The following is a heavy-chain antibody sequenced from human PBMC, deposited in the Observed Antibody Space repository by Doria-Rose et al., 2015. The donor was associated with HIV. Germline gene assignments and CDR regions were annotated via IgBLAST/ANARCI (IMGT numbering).Heavy chain of an antibody. V-gene: IGHV2-26*01. J-gene: IGHJ4*02. D-gene: IGHD6-13*01. CDR3: ARIKSSRWYHKYYFDF. CDR1: GVSLSSPGMG. CDR2: IFSDDER. Sequence: QVTLKESGPVLMKPTETLTLTCTVSGVSLSSPGMGVSWIRQPPGKALEWLANIFSDDERSYKTSLKSRLTISRDTSKSQVVLTMTDMDPVDTATYYCARIKSSRWYHKYYFDFWGQGTLVIVSA.